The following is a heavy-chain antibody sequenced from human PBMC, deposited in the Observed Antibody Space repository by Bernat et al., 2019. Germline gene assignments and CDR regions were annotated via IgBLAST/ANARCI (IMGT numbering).Heavy chain of an antibody. CDR1: GFTFSDYY. CDR2: ISTSSSYT. V-gene: IGHV3-11*05. J-gene: IGHJ4*02. CDR3: ARARGYCSGGSCYYDFDY. Sequence: QVQLVESGGGLVKPGGSLRLSCAASGFTFSDYYMSWIRQAPVKGLERVSYISTSSSYTNYADSVKGRFTISRDNAKNSLYLTMNSLRAEDTAVHYCARARGYCSGGSCYYDFDYWGQGTLVTVSS. D-gene: IGHD2-15*01.